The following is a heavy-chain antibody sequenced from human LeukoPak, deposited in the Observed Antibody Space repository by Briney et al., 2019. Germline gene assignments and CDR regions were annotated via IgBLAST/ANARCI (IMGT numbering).Heavy chain of an antibody. CDR2: NYYSGST. V-gene: IGHV4-39*07. J-gene: IGHJ3*02. CDR3: ARDGYNFGSRAFDI. CDR1: GGSISSSSYY. Sequence: PSETLSLTCTVSGGSISSSSYYWGWIRQPPGKGLEWIGSNYYSGSTYYNPSLKSRVTISVDTSKNQFSLKLSSVTAADTAVYYCARDGYNFGSRAFDIWGQGTMVTVSS. D-gene: IGHD5-24*01.